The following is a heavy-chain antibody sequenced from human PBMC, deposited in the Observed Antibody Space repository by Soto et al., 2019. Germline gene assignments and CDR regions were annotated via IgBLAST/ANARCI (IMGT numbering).Heavy chain of an antibody. J-gene: IGHJ4*02. Sequence: PWGSLRLSCAASGFTFSSYYMIWVRQAPGQGLEWVAIIKQDGSGKYYVDSVKSRFTMTRNNAKASLYLQLNSLRAVETAANYCAVEHQDHWGQGTLVTVSS. V-gene: IGHV3-7*01. CDR3: AVEHQDH. CDR1: GFTFSSYY. D-gene: IGHD2-2*01. CDR2: IKQDGSGK.